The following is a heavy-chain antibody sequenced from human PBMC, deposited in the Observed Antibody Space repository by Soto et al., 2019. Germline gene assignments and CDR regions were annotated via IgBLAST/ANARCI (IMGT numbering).Heavy chain of an antibody. Sequence: SETLSLTCAVSGGSISSGGYSWRWIRQPPGKGLEWIGYIYHSGSTYYNPSLKSRVTISVDRSKNQFSLKLSSVTAADTAVYYCARANYYGSGSYGPVDYWGQGTLVTVSS. CDR3: ARANYYGSGSYGPVDY. CDR1: GGSISSGGYS. J-gene: IGHJ4*02. D-gene: IGHD3-10*01. V-gene: IGHV4-30-2*01. CDR2: IYHSGST.